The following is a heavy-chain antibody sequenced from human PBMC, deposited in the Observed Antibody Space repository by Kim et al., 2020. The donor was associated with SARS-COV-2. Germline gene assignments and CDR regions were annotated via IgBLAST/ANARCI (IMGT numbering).Heavy chain of an antibody. CDR1: GFTFSSYA. J-gene: IGHJ5*02. Sequence: GGSLRLSCAASGFTFSSYAMSWVRQAPGKGLEWVSVIYSGGSSTYYADSVKCRFTISRDNSKNTLYLQMNSLRAEDTAVYYCAKAYSSSPPSWFDPWGQGTLVTVSS. V-gene: IGHV3-23*03. CDR2: IYSGGSST. CDR3: AKAYSSSPPSWFDP. D-gene: IGHD6-6*01.